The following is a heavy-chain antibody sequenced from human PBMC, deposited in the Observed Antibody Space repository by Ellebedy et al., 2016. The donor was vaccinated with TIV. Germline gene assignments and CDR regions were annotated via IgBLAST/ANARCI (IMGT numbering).Heavy chain of an antibody. J-gene: IGHJ4*02. CDR2: INQGGSHV. CDR1: GFNFGTYW. V-gene: IGHV3-7*01. D-gene: IGHD4-17*01. Sequence: GGSLRLSXAASGFNFGTYWMSWVRQAPGEGLEWVANINQGGSHVYYVDSVMDRFTISRDNAKNSLYLQMNSLSAEVTAVYYCYGRGDFDYWGQGTLVTVSS. CDR3: YGRGDFDY.